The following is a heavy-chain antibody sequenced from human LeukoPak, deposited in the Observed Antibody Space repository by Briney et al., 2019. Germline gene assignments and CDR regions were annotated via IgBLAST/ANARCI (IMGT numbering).Heavy chain of an antibody. Sequence: SETLSLTCTVSGASISTATYYWGWIRQSPGKGLEWIAKIYYSGSTYYNPSLMSRVTISIDMSKNQFPLNLSSVTAADTALYYCARVDHYYFYMDVWGKGTTVTVSS. J-gene: IGHJ6*03. CDR1: GASISTATYY. CDR3: ARVDHYYFYMDV. V-gene: IGHV4-39*01. CDR2: IYYSGST.